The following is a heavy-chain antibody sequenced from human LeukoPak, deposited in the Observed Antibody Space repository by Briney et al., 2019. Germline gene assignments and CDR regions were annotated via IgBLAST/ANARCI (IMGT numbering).Heavy chain of an antibody. J-gene: IGHJ3*02. Sequence: GESLKISCKGSGYSFTSYWIGWVRQMPGKGPEWMGIIYPGDSDTRYSPSFQGQVTISADKSISTAYLQWSSLKASDTAMYYCASVYYGDWVAFDIWGQGTMVTVSS. V-gene: IGHV5-51*01. D-gene: IGHD4-17*01. CDR1: GYSFTSYW. CDR3: ASVYYGDWVAFDI. CDR2: IYPGDSDT.